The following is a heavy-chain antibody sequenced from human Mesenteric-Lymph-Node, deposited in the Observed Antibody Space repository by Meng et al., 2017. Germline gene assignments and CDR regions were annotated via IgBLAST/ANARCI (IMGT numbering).Heavy chain of an antibody. CDR2: ISSSGNTI. Sequence: GGSLRLSCAASGFIFSNYEMNWVRQAPGKGLEWLSYISSSGNTIYYADSVKGRFTISRDNSKNTLYLQMNSLRADDTAVYYCGRALFGTGWPDYWGQGTLVTVSS. D-gene: IGHD3-10*02. CDR3: GRALFGTGWPDY. CDR1: GFIFSNYE. J-gene: IGHJ4*02. V-gene: IGHV3-48*03.